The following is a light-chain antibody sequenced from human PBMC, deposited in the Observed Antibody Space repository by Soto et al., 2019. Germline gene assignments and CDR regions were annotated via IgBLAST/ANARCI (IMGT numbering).Light chain of an antibody. CDR1: QDIRRY. CDR3: RHFYT. J-gene: IGKJ2*01. Sequence: DIQLTQSPTFLSASAGDRVSITCRASQDIRRYLVWYQQKPGKAPNLLIYDASSLQTGVPSRFTGSGSGTEFTLTITSLQTEDFATYYCRHFYTFGQGT. CDR2: DAS. V-gene: IGKV1-9*01.